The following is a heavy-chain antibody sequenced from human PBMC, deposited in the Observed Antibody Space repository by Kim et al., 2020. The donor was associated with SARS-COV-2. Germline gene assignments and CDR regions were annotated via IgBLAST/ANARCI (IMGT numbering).Heavy chain of an antibody. V-gene: IGHV4-39*01. J-gene: IGHJ5*02. CDR1: GASISNSSYY. CDR3: ARRSRGDGSPGS. CDR2: IYYSGPM. Sequence: ETLSLTCTVSGASISNSSYYWDWIRQPPGKGLEWIGNIYYSGPMYYNPSLKSRVIISVDTSRNQFSLKLTSVTAADTAVYYCARRSRGDGSPGSWGQGTL. D-gene: IGHD3-16*01.